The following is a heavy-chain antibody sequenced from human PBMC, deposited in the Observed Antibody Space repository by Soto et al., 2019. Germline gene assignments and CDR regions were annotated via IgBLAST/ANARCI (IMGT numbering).Heavy chain of an antibody. J-gene: IGHJ3*01. CDR2: IYYSGNT. CDR3: ARRSPYSDILTGYSLYCFDV. D-gene: IGHD3-9*01. Sequence: QVQLQESGPGLVKPSQTLSLTCTVSGGSISSGGYYWSWIRQHPGKGLEWIGYIYYSGNTYYNPSVKSRITLPRDTSKNQLSLNQSSVTAADTAVYYCARRSPYSDILTGYSLYCFDVWGPGTMVSLSS. V-gene: IGHV4-31*03. CDR1: GGSISSGGYY.